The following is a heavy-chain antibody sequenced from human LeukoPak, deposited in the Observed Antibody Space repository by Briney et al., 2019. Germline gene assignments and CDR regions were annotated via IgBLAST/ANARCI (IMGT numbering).Heavy chain of an antibody. Sequence: GESLKTSRKGSGYSFTSQWNGWVRQIPGKGLGWMGIIYPGDSDTRYSPSLQGQVTFSADKSISTPYLQWSSVKASDTGMYYCARRNVVATSGGPFDYWGQGTLVTVSS. CDR3: ARRNVVATSGGPFDY. CDR2: IYPGDSDT. V-gene: IGHV5-51*01. D-gene: IGHD5-12*01. CDR1: GYSFTSQW. J-gene: IGHJ4*02.